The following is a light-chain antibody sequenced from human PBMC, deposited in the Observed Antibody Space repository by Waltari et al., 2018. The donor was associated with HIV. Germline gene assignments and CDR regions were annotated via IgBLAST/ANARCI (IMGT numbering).Light chain of an antibody. J-gene: IGKJ4*01. CDR1: QSISNY. CDR3: QQSDSTLVT. Sequence: DIQMTQSPSSLSASVGDRILITCRANQSISNYLNWYQQKPGRAPNLLIYSVFNLQSGVPSRFSGSGSGTDVSLTIISLQPEDFATYYCQQSDSTLVTFGGGTKVEIK. CDR2: SVF. V-gene: IGKV1-39*01.